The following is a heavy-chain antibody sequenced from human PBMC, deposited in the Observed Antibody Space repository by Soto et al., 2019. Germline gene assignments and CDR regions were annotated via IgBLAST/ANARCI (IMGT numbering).Heavy chain of an antibody. CDR2: IVPLFRTT. CDR3: XXXXYSXTWSNLLDRSGLDV. Sequence: QVQLVQSGAEAKKPGSSVKVSCKTSGGTFSSYAISWVRQAPGQGLEWMGGIVPLFRTTNYAQKFQGRVTITADTSTYTVYMALSGLRSXDXAXXXXXXXXYSXTWSNLLDRSGLDVWGQGTTVTVSS. D-gene: IGHD6-13*01. J-gene: IGHJ6*02. V-gene: IGHV1-69*06. CDR1: GGTFSSYA.